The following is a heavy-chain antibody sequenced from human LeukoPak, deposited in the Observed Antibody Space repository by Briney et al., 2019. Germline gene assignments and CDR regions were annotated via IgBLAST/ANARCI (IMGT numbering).Heavy chain of an antibody. J-gene: IGHJ4*02. Sequence: ASVKVSCKASGYTFTGYYMHWVRQAPGQGLEWMGWINPNSGGTNYAQKFQGRVTMTRDTSISTAYMELSRLRSDDTAVYYCATHTGYSSGWYDFDYWGQGTLVPVSS. D-gene: IGHD6-19*01. V-gene: IGHV1-2*02. CDR2: INPNSGGT. CDR3: ATHTGYSSGWYDFDY. CDR1: GYTFTGYY.